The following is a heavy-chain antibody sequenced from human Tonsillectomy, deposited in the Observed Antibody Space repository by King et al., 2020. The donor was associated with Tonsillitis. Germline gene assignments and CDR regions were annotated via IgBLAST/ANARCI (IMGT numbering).Heavy chain of an antibody. J-gene: IGHJ6*03. CDR1: GGSFSGYY. CDR2: INHSGST. CDR3: ARGQITARTRSFYYYYMDV. D-gene: IGHD5-18*01. Sequence: VQLQQWGAGLLKPSETLSLTCAVYGGSFSGYYWSWIRQTPGKGLEWIGEINHSGSTNYNPSLKSRATISVDTAKNQFSLKLRSVTAADTAALYCARGQITARTRSFYYYYMDVWGKGTTVTVSS. V-gene: IGHV4-34*01.